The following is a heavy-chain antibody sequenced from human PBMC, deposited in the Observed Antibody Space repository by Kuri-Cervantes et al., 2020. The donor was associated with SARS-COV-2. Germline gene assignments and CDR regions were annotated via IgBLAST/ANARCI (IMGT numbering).Heavy chain of an antibody. CDR3: ARDLNWNVNYYYGMDV. CDR2: IEKNGRVT. D-gene: IGHD1-1*01. J-gene: IGHJ6*02. Sequence: GESLKISCAASGFTFDNYAMTWFRQAPGKGLEWVSTIEKNGRVTFYADSVKGRFTISRDNAKNSLYLQMNSLRAEDTAVYYCARDLNWNVNYYYGMDVWGQGTTVTVSS. CDR1: GFTFDNYA. V-gene: IGHV3-21*01.